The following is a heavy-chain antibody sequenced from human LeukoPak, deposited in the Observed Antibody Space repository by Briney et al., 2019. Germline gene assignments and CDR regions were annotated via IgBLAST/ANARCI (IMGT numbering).Heavy chain of an antibody. CDR1: GFTFSSYS. CDR3: ARDRGTYSCGYGPYDY. CDR2: ISSSSSTI. D-gene: IGHD5-18*01. J-gene: IGHJ4*02. V-gene: IGHV3-48*02. Sequence: GGSLRLSCAASGFTFSSYSMNWVRQAPGKGLEWVSYISSSSSTIYYADSVKGRFTISRDNAKNSLYLQMNSLRDEDTAVYYCARDRGTYSCGYGPYDYWGQGTLVTVSS.